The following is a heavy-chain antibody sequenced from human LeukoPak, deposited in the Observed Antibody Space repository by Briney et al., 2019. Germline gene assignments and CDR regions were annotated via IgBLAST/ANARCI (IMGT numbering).Heavy chain of an antibody. CDR2: ISGSSGTI. D-gene: IGHD1-7*01. Sequence: GGSLRLSCTASGFTFSSYNMNWVRQTPGKGLEWLSYISGSSGTIYYADSVKGRFTISRDNAKTSLDLQMNSLRDEDTVLYYCARVANSNYYFDCWGQGTLVTVSS. CDR3: ARVANSNYYFDC. J-gene: IGHJ4*02. V-gene: IGHV3-48*02. CDR1: GFTFSSYN.